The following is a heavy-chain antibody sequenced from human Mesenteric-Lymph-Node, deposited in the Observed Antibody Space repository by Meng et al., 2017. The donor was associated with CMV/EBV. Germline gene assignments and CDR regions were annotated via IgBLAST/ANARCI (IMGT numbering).Heavy chain of an antibody. V-gene: IGHV1-2*02. J-gene: IGHJ6*02. CDR3: ARGGYYYHYGMDV. CDR1: GYTFNGYY. Sequence: ASVKVSGKASGYTFNGYYIHWVRQAPGQGLEWMGWINPNIADTNYAQKFQDRVTMTRDKSISTAFMEVIRLRSDDTAVYYCARGGYYYHYGMDVWGQGTTVTVSS. CDR2: INPNIADT.